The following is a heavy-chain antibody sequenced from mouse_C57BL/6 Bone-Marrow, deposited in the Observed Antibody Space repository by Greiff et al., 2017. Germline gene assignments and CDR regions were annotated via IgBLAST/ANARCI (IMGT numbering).Heavy chain of an antibody. CDR2: INPNYGTT. Sequence: EVQLQQSGPELVKPGASVKISCKASGYSFTDYNMNWVKQSNGKSLEWIGVINPNYGTTSYNQKFKGKATLTVDKSSSTAYMQLNSLTSEDAAVYYCARWGLRRHWYFDVWGTGTTVTVSS. V-gene: IGHV1-39*01. J-gene: IGHJ1*03. D-gene: IGHD2-4*01. CDR1: GYSFTDYN. CDR3: ARWGLRRHWYFDV.